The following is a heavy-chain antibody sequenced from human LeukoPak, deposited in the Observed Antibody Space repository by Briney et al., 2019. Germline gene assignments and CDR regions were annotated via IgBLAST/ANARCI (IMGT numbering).Heavy chain of an antibody. D-gene: IGHD3-9*01. V-gene: IGHV3-7*01. J-gene: IGHJ3*02. CDR2: IKQDGSEK. CDR3: ARDVLRYFDWSADAFDI. Sequence: GSLRLSCAASGFPFSSYWMSWVRQAPGKGLEWVANIKQDGSEKYYVDSVKGRFTISRDNAKNSLYLQMNSLRAEDTAVYYCARDVLRYFDWSADAFDIWGQGTMVTVSS. CDR1: GFPFSSYW.